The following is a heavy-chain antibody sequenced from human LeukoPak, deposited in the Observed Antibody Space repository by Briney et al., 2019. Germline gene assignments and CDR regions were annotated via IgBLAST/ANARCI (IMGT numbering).Heavy chain of an antibody. CDR2: IIPIFGTA. D-gene: IGHD3-22*01. Sequence: SVKVSCKASGGTFSSYAISWVRQAPGQGLEWMGGIIPIFGTANYAQKFQGRVTITTDESTSTAYMELSSLRSEDTAVYYCAREKNYYDSSGYYLVLTGGLDYWGQGTLVTVSS. CDR1: GGTFSSYA. V-gene: IGHV1-69*05. J-gene: IGHJ4*02. CDR3: AREKNYYDSSGYYLVLTGGLDY.